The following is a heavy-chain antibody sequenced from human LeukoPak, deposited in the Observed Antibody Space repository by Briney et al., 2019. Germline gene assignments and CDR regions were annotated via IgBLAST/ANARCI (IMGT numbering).Heavy chain of an antibody. D-gene: IGHD7-27*01. CDR2: IYYSGST. V-gene: IGHV4-59*11. Sequence: SETLSLTCTVSGGSISSHYWSWIWQPPGKGLEWIGYIYYSGSTNYNPSLKSRVTILVDTSKNQFSLKLSSVTAADTAVYYCARRGNWGFFDYWGQGTLVTVSS. J-gene: IGHJ4*02. CDR1: GGSISSHY. CDR3: ARRGNWGFFDY.